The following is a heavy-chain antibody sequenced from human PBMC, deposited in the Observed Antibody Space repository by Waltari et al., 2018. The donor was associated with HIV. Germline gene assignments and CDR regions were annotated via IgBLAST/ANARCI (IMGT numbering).Heavy chain of an antibody. J-gene: IGHJ4*02. D-gene: IGHD6-13*01. CDR1: GFRFSKYG. V-gene: IGHV3-30*19. CDR2: IYSYGSRK. CDR3: ARDRWVASSNWYVDF. Sequence: QVQLVASGGGVVQPGGSLRLSCAASGFRFSKYGMHWVRQTPGRGRVWGAVIYSYGSRKSYTDSIKGRFTGSRDNSKNTLNLQMDGLRADDTGVYYCARDRWVASSNWYVDFWGQGTLVSVSA.